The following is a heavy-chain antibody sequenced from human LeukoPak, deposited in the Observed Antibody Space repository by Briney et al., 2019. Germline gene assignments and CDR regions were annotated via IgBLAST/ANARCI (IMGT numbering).Heavy chain of an antibody. V-gene: IGHV3-23*01. CDR2: ISGSGGST. Sequence: GGSLRLSCVASGFTFSSYAMSWVRQAPGKGLEWVSAISGSGGSTYYADSVKGRFTISRDNSKNTLYLQMNSLRAEDTAVYYCASHCSSTSCYRGYYYMDVWGKGTTVTVSS. CDR3: ASHCSSTSCYRGYYYMDV. D-gene: IGHD2-2*02. J-gene: IGHJ6*03. CDR1: GFTFSSYA.